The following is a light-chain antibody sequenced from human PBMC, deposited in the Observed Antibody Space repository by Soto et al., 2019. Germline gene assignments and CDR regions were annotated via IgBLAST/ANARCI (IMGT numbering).Light chain of an antibody. V-gene: IGKV3-20*01. Sequence: EIVLTQSPGTRSLSPGERATLSGTASQSVGSSYLAWYQQKPGQAPRLLIYGASTRAPGIPDSFSGSGSGTDFTLTISRLDPEDFAVYYCQQYGSSPQTFGQGTKVEIK. CDR3: QQYGSSPQT. CDR2: GAS. J-gene: IGKJ1*01. CDR1: QSVGSSY.